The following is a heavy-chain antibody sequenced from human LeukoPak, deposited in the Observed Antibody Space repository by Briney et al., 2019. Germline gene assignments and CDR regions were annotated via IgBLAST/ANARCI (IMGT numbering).Heavy chain of an antibody. Sequence: GASVKVSCKASGGTFSSYAISWVRQAPGQGLEWMGGIIPIFGTANYAQKFQGRVTITADKSTSTAYMELSSLRSEDTAVYYCARESDVVVTAIDDDAFDIWGQGTMVTVSS. CDR3: ARESDVVVTAIDDDAFDI. J-gene: IGHJ3*02. CDR2: IIPIFGTA. V-gene: IGHV1-69*06. CDR1: GGTFSSYA. D-gene: IGHD2-21*02.